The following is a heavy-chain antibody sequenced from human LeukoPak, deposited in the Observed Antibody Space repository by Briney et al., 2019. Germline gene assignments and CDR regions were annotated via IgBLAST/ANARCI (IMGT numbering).Heavy chain of an antibody. D-gene: IGHD1-26*01. CDR2: IYTSGST. CDR3: ARRGSGSYSYYYYMDV. J-gene: IGHJ6*03. V-gene: IGHV4-4*09. Sequence: PSETLSLTCTVSGGSISSYYWSWIRQPPGKGPEWIGYIYTSGSTNYNPSLKSRVTISVDTSKNQFSLKLSSVTAADTAVYYCARRGSGSYSYYYYMDVWGKGTTVTVSS. CDR1: GGSISSYY.